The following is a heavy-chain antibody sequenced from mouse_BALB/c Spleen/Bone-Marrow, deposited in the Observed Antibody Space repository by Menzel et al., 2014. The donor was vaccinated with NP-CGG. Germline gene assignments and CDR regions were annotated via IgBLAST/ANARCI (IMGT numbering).Heavy chain of an antibody. Sequence: EEQGVESGAELVKPGASVKLSCTASGFKIKDTYMHWVRQRPEQGLEWIGRIDPANGDTRYDPKFQGKATITADTSSSTAYLQLSSLTSEDTAVYCCARYRLGTYFDYWGQGTTLTVSS. CDR2: IDPANGDT. J-gene: IGHJ2*01. V-gene: IGHV14-3*02. D-gene: IGHD2-14*01. CDR3: ARYRLGTYFDY. CDR1: GFKIKDTY.